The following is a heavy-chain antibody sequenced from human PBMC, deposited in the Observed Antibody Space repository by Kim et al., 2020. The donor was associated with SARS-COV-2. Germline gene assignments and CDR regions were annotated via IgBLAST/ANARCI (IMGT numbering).Heavy chain of an antibody. CDR1: GFTFSSYG. Sequence: GGSLRLSCAASGFTFSSYGMHWVRQAPGKGLEWVAVIWYDGSNKYYADSVKGRFTISRDNSKNTLYLQMNSLRAEDTAVYYCARGLAGVGARKGTWFDPWGQGTLVTVSS. V-gene: IGHV3-33*01. J-gene: IGHJ5*02. D-gene: IGHD1-26*01. CDR3: ARGLAGVGARKGTWFDP. CDR2: IWYDGSNK.